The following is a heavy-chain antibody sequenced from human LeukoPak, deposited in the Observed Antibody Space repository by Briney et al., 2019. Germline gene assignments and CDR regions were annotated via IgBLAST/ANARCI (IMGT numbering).Heavy chain of an antibody. V-gene: IGHV4-38-2*02. CDR2: IYHSGST. Sequence: SETLSLTCTVSGHSIINSYYWGWIRQPPGKGLEWIGSIYHSGSTYYNPSLKSRVTISVDTSKNQFSLRLNSVTAADTAVYYRARAVDSSGFSSFQHWGQGTLVTVSS. D-gene: IGHD3-22*01. J-gene: IGHJ1*01. CDR3: ARAVDSSGFSSFQH. CDR1: GHSIINSYY.